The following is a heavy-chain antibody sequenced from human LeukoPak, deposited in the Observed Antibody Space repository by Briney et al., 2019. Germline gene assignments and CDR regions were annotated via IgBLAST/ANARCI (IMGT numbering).Heavy chain of an antibody. CDR3: AKGGNSAPLDY. D-gene: IGHD1-7*01. V-gene: IGHV3-23*01. Sequence: PGGSLRLSCAASGFTFSNSAMTWVRQAPGKGLEWVSAISAGGSDTIYTDSVKDRFTISRDNSKNTPYLQMNSLRAEDTAVYYCAKGGNSAPLDYWGQGTLVTVSS. CDR1: GFTFSNSA. J-gene: IGHJ4*02. CDR2: ISAGGSDT.